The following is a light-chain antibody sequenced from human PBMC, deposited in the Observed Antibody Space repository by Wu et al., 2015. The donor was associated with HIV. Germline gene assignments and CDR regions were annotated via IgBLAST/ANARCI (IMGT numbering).Light chain of an antibody. CDR2: AAS. Sequence: QMTPVSILPVCICRRQSHHHLPGKSEHCRLLKLVSTKTRESPTLLIYAASSLHTGVPSRFSGSGSGTDFTLTITSLQPEDFATYYCQQSYSTLLSTFGQGTKLEIK. J-gene: IGKJ2*01. CDR3: QQSYSTLLST. CDR1: EHCRL. V-gene: IGKV1-39*01.